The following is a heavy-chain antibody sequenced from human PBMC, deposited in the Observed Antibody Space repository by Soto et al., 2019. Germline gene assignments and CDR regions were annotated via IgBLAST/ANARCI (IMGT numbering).Heavy chain of an antibody. CDR1: GFTFSNAW. J-gene: IGHJ6*02. D-gene: IGHD4-17*01. V-gene: IGHV3-15*01. CDR3: TTDLTTVTLSYGMDF. CDR2: IKSKTDGGTT. Sequence: VGSLRLSCAASGFTFSNAWMSWVRQAPGKGLEWVGRIKSKTDGGTTDYAAPVKGRFTISRDDSKNTLYLQMNSLKTEDTAVYYCTTDLTTVTLSYGMDFWGQGTPVTVSS.